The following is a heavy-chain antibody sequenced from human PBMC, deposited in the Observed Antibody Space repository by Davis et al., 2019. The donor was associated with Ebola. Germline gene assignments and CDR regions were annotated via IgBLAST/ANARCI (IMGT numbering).Heavy chain of an antibody. CDR3: ARDIYYYDMDV. CDR1: GGSFSGYY. Sequence: SETLSLTCAVYGGSFSGYYWSWIRQPPGKGLEWIGEINHSGSTNYNPSLKSRVTISVDTSKNQFSLKLSSVTAADTAMYYCARDIYYYDMDVWGQGTTVTVSS. J-gene: IGHJ6*02. CDR2: INHSGST. V-gene: IGHV4-34*01.